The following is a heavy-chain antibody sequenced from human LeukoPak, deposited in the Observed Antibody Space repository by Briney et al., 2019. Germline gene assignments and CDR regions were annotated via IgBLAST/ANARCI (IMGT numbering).Heavy chain of an antibody. J-gene: IGHJ1*01. CDR2: ISGSGGST. Sequence: GGSLRLSCAASGFTFSSYAMSWVSQAPGKGLEGVAAISGSGGSTYYADSVKGRFTISRDNSKNTLYLQMNSLRAEDTAVYYCAKDRTVVTPRYFQHWGQGTLVTVSS. CDR3: AKDRTVVTPRYFQH. V-gene: IGHV3-23*01. CDR1: GFTFSSYA. D-gene: IGHD4-23*01.